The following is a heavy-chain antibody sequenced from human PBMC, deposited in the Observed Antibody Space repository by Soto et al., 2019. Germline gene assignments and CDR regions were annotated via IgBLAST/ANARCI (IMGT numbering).Heavy chain of an antibody. D-gene: IGHD6-19*01. V-gene: IGHV4-34*01. Sequence: SETLSLTCAVYGGSFSGYYWSWIRQPPGKGLEWIGEINHSGSTNYNPSLKSRVTISVDTSKNQFSLKLSSVTAADTAVYYCVRAGGGWSFDSWGQGILVTVSS. CDR1: GGSFSGYY. CDR2: INHSGST. J-gene: IGHJ4*02. CDR3: VRAGGGWSFDS.